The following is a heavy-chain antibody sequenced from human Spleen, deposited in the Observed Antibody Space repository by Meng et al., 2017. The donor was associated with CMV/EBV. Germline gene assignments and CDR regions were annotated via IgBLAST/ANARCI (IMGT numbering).Heavy chain of an antibody. V-gene: IGHV3-9*01. D-gene: IGHD1-7*01. CDR3: AKDKDPTGTTAYYFDY. CDR2: ISWSSGSI. Sequence: GGSLRLSCTSSGFPFSDYAMIWVRQAPGKGLEWVSGISWSSGSIGYADSVKGRFTISRDNAKNSLYLQMNSLRAEDTAVYYCAKDKDPTGTTAYYFDYWGQGTLVTVSS. CDR1: GFPFSDYA. J-gene: IGHJ4*02.